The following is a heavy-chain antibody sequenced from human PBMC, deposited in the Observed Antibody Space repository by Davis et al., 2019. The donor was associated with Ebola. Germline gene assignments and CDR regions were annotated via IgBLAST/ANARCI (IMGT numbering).Heavy chain of an antibody. CDR1: GGSFSGYY. D-gene: IGHD6-6*01. CDR2: INHSGST. J-gene: IGHJ6*02. V-gene: IGHV4-34*01. CDR3: ATGGIAARTYYYNGMDV. Sequence: MPSETLSLTCAVSGGSFSGYYWSWIRQPPGKGLEWIGGINHSGSTNYNPSLKSRVTISVDTSKNQFSLKLSSVTAADTAVYYCATGGIAARTYYYNGMDVWGQGTTVTVSS.